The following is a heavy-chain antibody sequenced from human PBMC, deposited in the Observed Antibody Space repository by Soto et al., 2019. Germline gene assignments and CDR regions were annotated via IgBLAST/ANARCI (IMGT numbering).Heavy chain of an antibody. CDR3: AGGLAVGDYEGNFDY. Sequence: ASVKVSCKASGGAFCSYAISWVRQAPGQGLEWMGGIIPISGTANYAQKFQGRVTITADKSTSTAYMELSSLGFEDTAGYYCAGGLAVGDYEGNFDYWGKGTRGTVSS. V-gene: IGHV1-69*06. CDR2: IIPISGTA. D-gene: IGHD4-17*01. J-gene: IGHJ4*02. CDR1: GGAFCSYA.